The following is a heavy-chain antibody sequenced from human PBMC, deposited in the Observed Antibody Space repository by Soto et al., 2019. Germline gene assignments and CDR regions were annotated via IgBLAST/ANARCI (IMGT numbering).Heavy chain of an antibody. CDR1: GYTFTSYG. J-gene: IGHJ4*02. Sequence: GASVKVSCKASGYTFTSYGISWVRQAPGQGLEWMGWISAYNGNTNYAQKLQGRVTMTTDTSTSTAYMELRSLRSDDTAVYYCARVYCTNGVCYEFDYWGQGTLVTVSS. D-gene: IGHD2-8*01. V-gene: IGHV1-18*01. CDR3: ARVYCTNGVCYEFDY. CDR2: ISAYNGNT.